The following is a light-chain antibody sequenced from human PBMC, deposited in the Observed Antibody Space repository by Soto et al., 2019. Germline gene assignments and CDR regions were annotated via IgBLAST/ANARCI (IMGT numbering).Light chain of an antibody. CDR3: QTWGTGIQV. Sequence: QLVLTQSPSGSASLGASVKLTCTLSSGHSSYAIAWHQQQPEKGPRYLMKLNSDGSHSKGDGIPDRFSGSSSGAERYLTISSLQSEDEADYYCQTWGTGIQVFGGGTKVTLL. CDR1: SGHSSYA. V-gene: IGLV4-69*01. J-gene: IGLJ3*02. CDR2: LNSDGSH.